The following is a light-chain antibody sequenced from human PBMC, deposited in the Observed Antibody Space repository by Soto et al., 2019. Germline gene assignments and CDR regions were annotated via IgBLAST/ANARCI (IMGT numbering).Light chain of an antibody. CDR1: QSIASN. CDR3: QQYNNWPPWT. Sequence: IVMTQSPATLSVSPGERATLSCRASQSIASNLAWYQQKPGQAPRLLIYGASTWATGIPARFSGSGSGTKFTLIISSLRSEDFAVYYCQQYNNWPPWTFGQGTKVEIK. CDR2: GAS. V-gene: IGKV3-15*01. J-gene: IGKJ1*01.